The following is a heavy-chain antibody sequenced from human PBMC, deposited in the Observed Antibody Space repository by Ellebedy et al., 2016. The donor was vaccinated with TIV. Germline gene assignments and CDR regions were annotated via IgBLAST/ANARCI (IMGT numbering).Heavy chain of an antibody. CDR3: ARDRSNIAATGRGVDY. D-gene: IGHD6-13*01. Sequence: GESLKISCAASGFTFSSYYMQWVRQVPGKGLEWVSRLDADGSSTTYADSVTGRFASSRDTAKNTLYLQMNGLRVEDTAVYYCARDRSNIAATGRGVDYWGQGTLVIVSS. CDR2: LDADGSST. V-gene: IGHV3-74*01. J-gene: IGHJ4*02. CDR1: GFTFSSYY.